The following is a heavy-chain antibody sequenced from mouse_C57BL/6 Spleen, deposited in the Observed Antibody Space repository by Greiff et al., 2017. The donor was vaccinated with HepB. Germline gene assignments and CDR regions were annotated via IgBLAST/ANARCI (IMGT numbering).Heavy chain of an antibody. CDR1: GYTFTSYG. CDR2: IYPRSGNT. J-gene: IGHJ4*01. Sequence: QVQLQQSGAELARPGASVKLSCKASGYTFTSYGISWVKQRTGQGLEWIGEIYPRSGNTYYNEKFKGKATLTADKSSSTAYTELRSLTSEDSAVYFCARSDGIYRAMDYWGQGNSVTVSS. V-gene: IGHV1-81*01. CDR3: ARSDGIYRAMDY. D-gene: IGHD2-1*01.